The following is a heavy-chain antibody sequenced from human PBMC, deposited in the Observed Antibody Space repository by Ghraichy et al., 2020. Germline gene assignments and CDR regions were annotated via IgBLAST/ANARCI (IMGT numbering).Heavy chain of an antibody. J-gene: IGHJ4*02. V-gene: IGHV4-38-2*01. CDR2: TSHTGNA. Sequence: SETLSITCSVSAYSISSAYFWGWVRQPPGKGLEWIGSTSHTGNAFYNPSLRTRVTISVDTSNNRFSLTMTSVTAADTAVYFCARIGLGGLTSHLDNWGQGTLVSVSS. D-gene: IGHD3-16*01. CDR3: ARIGLGGLTSHLDN. CDR1: AYSISSAYF.